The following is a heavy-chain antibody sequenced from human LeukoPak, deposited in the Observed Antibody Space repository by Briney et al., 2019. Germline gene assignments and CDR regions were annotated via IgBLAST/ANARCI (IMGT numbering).Heavy chain of an antibody. CDR3: ARDAYYYGSGVDY. CDR1: GGTFSRYA. Sequence: GASVKVSCKASGGTFSRYAISWVRQAPGQGLEWMGRIIPILGIANYAQKFQGRVTITADKSTSTAYMELSSLRSEDTAVYYCARDAYYYGSGVDYWGQGTLVTVSS. CDR2: IIPILGIA. D-gene: IGHD3-10*01. J-gene: IGHJ4*02. V-gene: IGHV1-69*04.